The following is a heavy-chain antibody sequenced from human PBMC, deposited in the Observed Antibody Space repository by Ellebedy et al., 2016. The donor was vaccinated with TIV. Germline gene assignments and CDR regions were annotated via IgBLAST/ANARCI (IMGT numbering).Heavy chain of an antibody. CDR3: ARHPKKGYYHGMDV. CDR2: IDPADSEA. Sequence: GESLKISCKGSGYNFASHWIGWVRQKPGKGLEWVGMIDPADSEARYSPSFQGQVTISADKSTRTAHLQWSSLKASDTATYYCARHPKKGYYHGMDVWGQGTTVTVSS. J-gene: IGHJ6*02. CDR1: GYNFASHW. V-gene: IGHV5-51*01.